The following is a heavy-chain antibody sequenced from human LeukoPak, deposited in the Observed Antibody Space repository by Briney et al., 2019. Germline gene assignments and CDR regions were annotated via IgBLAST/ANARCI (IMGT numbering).Heavy chain of an antibody. CDR2: ISWNSGSI. Sequence: PGGSLRLSCAASGFTFSSYAMSWVRQAPGKGLEWVSGISWNSGSIGYADSVKGRFTISRDNAKNSLYLQMNSLRAEDTALYYCAKDRSFSGSYSFDYWGQGTLVTVSS. J-gene: IGHJ4*02. CDR3: AKDRSFSGSYSFDY. D-gene: IGHD1-26*01. CDR1: GFTFSSYA. V-gene: IGHV3-9*01.